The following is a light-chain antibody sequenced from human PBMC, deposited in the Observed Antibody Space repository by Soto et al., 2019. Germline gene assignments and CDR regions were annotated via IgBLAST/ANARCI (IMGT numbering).Light chain of an antibody. CDR2: GAS. J-gene: IGKJ5*01. V-gene: IGKV3-20*01. CDR1: QSVTSGY. CDR3: QHYSRSPPAIT. Sequence: SGLTQSPGTLSLSPGERATLSCRASQSVTSGYLAWYQQQPNQAPRLLIYGASYRATDIPDRFSGGVSGTDFTLTISRLEPEDFSVYYCQHYSRSPPAITVGQGTLLEIK.